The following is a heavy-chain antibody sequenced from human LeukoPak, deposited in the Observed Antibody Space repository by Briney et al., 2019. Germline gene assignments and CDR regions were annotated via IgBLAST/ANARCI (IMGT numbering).Heavy chain of an antibody. D-gene: IGHD5-24*01. CDR2: IKQDGSEK. Sequence: GGSLRLSCAASGFTFSSYWMNWVRQAPGKGLEWVANIKQDGSEKRYADSVRGRFSISRDNAQTSLYLQMNSLRAEDTAVYYCARASDPWLQLTWGQGTLVTVSS. V-gene: IGHV3-7*05. CDR3: ARASDPWLQLT. CDR1: GFTFSSYW. J-gene: IGHJ5*02.